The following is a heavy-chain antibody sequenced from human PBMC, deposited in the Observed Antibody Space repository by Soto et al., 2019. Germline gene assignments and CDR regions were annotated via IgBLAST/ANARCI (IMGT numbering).Heavy chain of an antibody. V-gene: IGHV4-39*01. CDR2: IYYIGTT. D-gene: IGHD6-6*01. CDR1: GDSISDGYHY. CDR3: VSNTTSSPWFDS. Sequence: QVQLQESGPRFVRPSETLSLTCTVSGDSISDGYHYWGWIRQPPGKGLEWIGTIYYIGTTYFNPSLKSRLTMSVDTSRKQFSLLLSSVTAADTAFNYCVSNTTSSPWFDSWGQGTLVTVSS. J-gene: IGHJ5*01.